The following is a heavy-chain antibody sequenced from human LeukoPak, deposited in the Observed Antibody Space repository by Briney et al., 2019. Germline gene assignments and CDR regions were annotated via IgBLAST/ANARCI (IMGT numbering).Heavy chain of an antibody. Sequence: GGSLRLSCAASGFTFSSYAMHWVRQAPGKGLEWVAVISYDGSNKYYADSVKGRFTISRDNSKNTLYLQMNSLRAEDTAVYYCARQYYYDSSSYYRAEDEYFQHWGQGTLVTVSS. V-gene: IGHV3-30-3*01. CDR3: ARQYYYDSSSYYRAEDEYFQH. CDR2: ISYDGSNK. CDR1: GFTFSSYA. J-gene: IGHJ1*01. D-gene: IGHD3-22*01.